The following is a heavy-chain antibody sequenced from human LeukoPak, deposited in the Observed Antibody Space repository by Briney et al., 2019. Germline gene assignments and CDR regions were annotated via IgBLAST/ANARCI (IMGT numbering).Heavy chain of an antibody. Sequence: GSLILPCEGSGFTFRTFAMVWVRQPPGKGLEWVSSILPWGGEIHYADSVRGRYTITRDNSKSTLSLQMNSLRAEDTAIYYCATYRQVLLPFESWGQGTLVTVSS. CDR2: ILPWGGEI. V-gene: IGHV3-23*01. J-gene: IGHJ4*02. CDR3: ATYRQVLLPFES. CDR1: GFTFRTFA. D-gene: IGHD2-8*02.